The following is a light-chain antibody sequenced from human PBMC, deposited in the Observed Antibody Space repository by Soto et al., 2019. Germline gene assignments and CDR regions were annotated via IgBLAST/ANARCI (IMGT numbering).Light chain of an antibody. CDR3: CSYAGSYTFFV. CDR2: DVY. V-gene: IGLV2-11*01. CDR1: SSDIGGYGY. Sequence: GSPGQSVTISCTGTSSDIGGYGYVSLYQQNPGKAPRLMIYDVYNRPSGVPNRFSGSKSGNTASLTISGLQAEDEADYYCCSYAGSYTFFVFGTGTKVTVL. J-gene: IGLJ1*01.